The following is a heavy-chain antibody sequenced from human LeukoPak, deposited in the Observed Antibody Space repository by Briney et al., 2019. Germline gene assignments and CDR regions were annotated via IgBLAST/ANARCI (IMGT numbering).Heavy chain of an antibody. D-gene: IGHD3-9*01. V-gene: IGHV4-34*01. CDR2: INHSGST. Sequence: TSETLSLTCAVYGGSFSGYYWSWIRQPPGKGLEWIGEINHSGSTNYNPSLKSRVTISVDTSKNQFSLKLSSVTAADTAVYYCARHRRYFGVRGAFDIWGQGTMVTVSS. CDR3: ARHRRYFGVRGAFDI. CDR1: GGSFSGYY. J-gene: IGHJ3*02.